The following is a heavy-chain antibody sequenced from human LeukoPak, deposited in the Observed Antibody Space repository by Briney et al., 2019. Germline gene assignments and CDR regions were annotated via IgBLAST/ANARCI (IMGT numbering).Heavy chain of an antibody. CDR1: GGSFSGYY. J-gene: IGHJ4*02. Sequence: PSETLSLTCAVYGGSFSGYYRSWIRQPPGKGLEWIGEINHSGSTNYNPSLKSRVTISVDTSKNQFSLKLSSVTAADTAVYYCARVKLTYYYDSSGYSPHPTFDYWGQGTLVTVSS. V-gene: IGHV4-34*01. CDR2: INHSGST. CDR3: ARVKLTYYYDSSGYSPHPTFDY. D-gene: IGHD3-22*01.